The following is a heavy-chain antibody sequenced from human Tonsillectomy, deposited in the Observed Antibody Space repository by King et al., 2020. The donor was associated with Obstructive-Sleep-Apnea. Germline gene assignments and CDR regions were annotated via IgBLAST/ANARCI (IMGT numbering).Heavy chain of an antibody. CDR3: AREVENWGYQIGADY. J-gene: IGHJ4*02. CDR1: GFTFSSYS. D-gene: IGHD7-27*01. CDR2: MSSSSSYI. Sequence: VQLVESGGGLVKPGGSLRLSCAASGFTFSSYSMNWVRQAPGKGLEWVAYMSSSSSYIYYVDSVKGPFTSSRNNAKNSLYLQMNSLSAEDTAVYYCAREVENWGYQIGADYCGQETPVTVSS. V-gene: IGHV3-21*01.